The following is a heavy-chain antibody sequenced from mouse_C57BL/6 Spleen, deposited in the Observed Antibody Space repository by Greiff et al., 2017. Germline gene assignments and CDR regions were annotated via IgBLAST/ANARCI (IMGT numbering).Heavy chain of an antibody. CDR3: TTALLSIRGWFAY. CDR2: IDPENGDT. D-gene: IGHD2-1*01. CDR1: GFNIKDDY. J-gene: IGHJ3*01. Sequence: EVQRVESGAELVRPGASVKLSCTASGFNIKDDYMHWVKQRPEQGLEWIGWIDPENGDTEYASKFQGKATITADPSSNTAYLQLSSLTSEDTAVYYCTTALLSIRGWFAYWGQGTLVTVSA. V-gene: IGHV14-4*01.